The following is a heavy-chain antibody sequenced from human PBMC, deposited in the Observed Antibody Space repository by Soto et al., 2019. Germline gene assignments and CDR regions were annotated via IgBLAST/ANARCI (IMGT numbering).Heavy chain of an antibody. D-gene: IGHD6-13*01. CDR2: FYYSGST. V-gene: IGHV4-59*08. CDR3: ARASSSWYGNWFDP. Sequence: TSETLSLTCTVSGDSISDYYFSWIRKPPGKGLEWIGYFYYSGSTNYNPSLKSRVTISVDTSKNQFSLKLSSVTAADTAVYYCARASSSWYGNWFDPWGQGTLVTVSS. J-gene: IGHJ5*02. CDR1: GDSISDYY.